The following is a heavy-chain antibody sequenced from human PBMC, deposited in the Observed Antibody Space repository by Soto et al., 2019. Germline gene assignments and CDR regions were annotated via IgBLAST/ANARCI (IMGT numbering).Heavy chain of an antibody. CDR1: GFLFNNYW. CDR3: ARVGVALRAFDI. D-gene: IGHD2-15*01. V-gene: IGHV3-74*01. J-gene: IGHJ3*02. Sequence: PGGSLRLSCAASGFLFNNYWMHWVRQAPGKGLVWVSRINSDGRTTSYADSVEGRFTISRDNAKSTLYLQMNSLRVEDTAVYYCARVGVALRAFDIWGQGTMVTVSS. CDR2: INSDGRTT.